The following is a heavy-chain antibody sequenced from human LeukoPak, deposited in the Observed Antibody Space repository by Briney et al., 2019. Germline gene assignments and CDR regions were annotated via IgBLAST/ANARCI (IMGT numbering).Heavy chain of an antibody. D-gene: IGHD2-15*01. J-gene: IGHJ3*02. Sequence: GESLKISCKGSGYSFTSYWIGWVRQMPGKGLEWMGIIYPGDSDTRYSPSFQGQVTISADKSISTAYLQWSSLKASDTAMYYCARRRPPIYCSGGSCYRPRGLLFQGDAFDIWGQGTMVTVSS. CDR1: GYSFTSYW. CDR3: ARRRPPIYCSGGSCYRPRGLLFQGDAFDI. CDR2: IYPGDSDT. V-gene: IGHV5-51*01.